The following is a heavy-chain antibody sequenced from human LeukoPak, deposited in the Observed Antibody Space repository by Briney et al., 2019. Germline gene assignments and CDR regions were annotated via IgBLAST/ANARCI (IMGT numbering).Heavy chain of an antibody. J-gene: IGHJ4*02. CDR2: IYYRGNT. CDR3: ARASSGYYWDFDY. CDR1: GDSISSYNYF. Sequence: PSETLSLTCTVSGDSISSYNYFWGWIRQPPGKGLEWVGSIYYRGNTYYNPSLKSRVTLSADTSKNQFSLKVTSVTAADTAVYYCARASSGYYWDFDYWGQGALVTVSS. V-gene: IGHV4-39*01. D-gene: IGHD3-22*01.